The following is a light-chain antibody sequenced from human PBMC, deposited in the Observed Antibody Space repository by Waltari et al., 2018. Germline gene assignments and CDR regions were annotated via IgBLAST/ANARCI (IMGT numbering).Light chain of an antibody. Sequence: NFMLTQPHSVSESPGKTVTISCTGSSASIPSNHVPWCQQRPGSAPTTVTYEDNQRPSGVPDRFSGSIDSSSNSASLTISGLKTEDEADYYCQSYDSSNWVFGGGTKLTVL. CDR2: EDN. CDR1: SASIPSNH. J-gene: IGLJ3*02. CDR3: QSYDSSNWV. V-gene: IGLV6-57*02.